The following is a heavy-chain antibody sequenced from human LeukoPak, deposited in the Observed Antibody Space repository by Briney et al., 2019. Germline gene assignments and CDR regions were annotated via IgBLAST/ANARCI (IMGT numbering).Heavy chain of an antibody. CDR2: INYSGNT. V-gene: IGHV4-59*08. CDR1: AGAITSQY. D-gene: IGHD3-3*01. Sequence: WETLSLTCTVSAGAITSQYWSWIRQSPGQGLEFIGYINYSGNTRYNPSLKSRVAISVDTSKNQFFLQLSFVTAPDTAVYYCARSLRFLEWFNNWFDPWGQGTLVTVSS. J-gene: IGHJ5*02. CDR3: ARSLRFLEWFNNWFDP.